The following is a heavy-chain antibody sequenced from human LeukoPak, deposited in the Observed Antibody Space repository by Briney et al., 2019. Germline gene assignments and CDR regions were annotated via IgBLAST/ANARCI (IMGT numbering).Heavy chain of an antibody. J-gene: IGHJ6*02. CDR2: ISGSGGST. V-gene: IGHV3-23*01. CDR3: AKGGAWAVAGNDYYYYYGMDV. CDR1: GFTFSSYA. D-gene: IGHD6-19*01. Sequence: PGGSLRLSCAASGFTFSSYAMSWVRQAPGKGLEWVSAISGSGGSTYYADSVKGRFTISRDNSKNTLYLQMNSLRAEDTAVYYCAKGGAWAVAGNDYYYYYGMDVWGRGTTVTVSS.